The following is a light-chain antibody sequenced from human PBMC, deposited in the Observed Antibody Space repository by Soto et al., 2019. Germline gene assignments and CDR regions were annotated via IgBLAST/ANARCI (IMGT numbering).Light chain of an antibody. Sequence: QSALTQPASVSGSPGQSITISCTGTSGDVGSYNLVSWCQQQPGKAPKLLIYEGSQRPSGVSTRFSGSKSGNTASLTISGLQADDEADYYCCSYAGSRTDLFGTGTKVTVL. CDR3: CSYAGSRTDL. CDR1: SGDVGSYNL. J-gene: IGLJ1*01. CDR2: EGS. V-gene: IGLV2-23*01.